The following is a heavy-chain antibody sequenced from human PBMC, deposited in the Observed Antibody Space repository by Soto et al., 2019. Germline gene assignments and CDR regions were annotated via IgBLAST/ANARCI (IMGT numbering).Heavy chain of an antibody. J-gene: IGHJ6*02. D-gene: IGHD4-17*01. CDR3: ASGLSGRWDV. Sequence: GGSLRLSCAASGFSFSSYWMHWVRQVPGKGLVWVARMNEDGGTTDYADSVKGRFNISRDNAKNTLYLQLHSLRVEDTAVYYWASGLSGRWDVGGQGTTVSVS. CDR2: MNEDGGTT. CDR1: GFSFSSYW. V-gene: IGHV3-74*01.